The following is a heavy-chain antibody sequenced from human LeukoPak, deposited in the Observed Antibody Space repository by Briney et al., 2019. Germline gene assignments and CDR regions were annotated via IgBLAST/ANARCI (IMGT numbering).Heavy chain of an antibody. V-gene: IGHV1-3*01. Sequence: GASVKVSCKASGYTLTSYAMHWVRQAPGQRLEWMGWINAGNGNTKYSQKFQGRVTITRDTSASTAYMELSSLRSEDTAVYYCARDDVVVVAAYDYYGMDVWGQGTTVTVSS. CDR2: INAGNGNT. J-gene: IGHJ6*02. D-gene: IGHD2-15*01. CDR3: ARDDVVVVAAYDYYGMDV. CDR1: GYTLTSYA.